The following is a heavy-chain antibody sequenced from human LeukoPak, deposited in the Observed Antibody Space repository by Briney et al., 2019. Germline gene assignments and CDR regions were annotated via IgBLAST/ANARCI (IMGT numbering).Heavy chain of an antibody. J-gene: IGHJ5*02. D-gene: IGHD2-15*01. CDR3: VRDVVATLSYIWFDP. CDR1: GFTFSRYS. CDR2: IDSTSSYT. Sequence: PGGSLRLSCAASGFTFSRYSINWVRQSPEKGLEWVASIDSTSSYTYYADSVKGRFTISRDNARDSVYLQMNSLRVDDTAVYYCVRDVVATLSYIWFDPWGQGTLVTVSS. V-gene: IGHV3-21*01.